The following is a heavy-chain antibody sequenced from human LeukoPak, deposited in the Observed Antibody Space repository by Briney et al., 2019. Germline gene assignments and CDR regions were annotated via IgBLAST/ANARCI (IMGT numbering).Heavy chain of an antibody. CDR3: ARITTRVADSSELSDY. Sequence: GASVKVSCKASGYTFTSHGISWVRQAPGQGLEWMGWISAYNGNTNYAQKLLGRVTMTTDTSTSTAYMELRSLRSDDTAVYYCARITTRVADSSELSDYWGQGTLVTVSS. CDR2: ISAYNGNT. J-gene: IGHJ4*02. D-gene: IGHD1-1*01. V-gene: IGHV1-18*01. CDR1: GYTFTSHG.